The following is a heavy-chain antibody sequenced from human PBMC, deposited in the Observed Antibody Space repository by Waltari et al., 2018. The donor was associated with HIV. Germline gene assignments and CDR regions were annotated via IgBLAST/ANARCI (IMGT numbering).Heavy chain of an antibody. CDR1: GFTVSSNY. V-gene: IGHV3-53*01. J-gene: IGHJ4*02. D-gene: IGHD6-19*01. CDR3: ARASGWLVFDY. Sequence: EVQLVESGGGLLQPGGSLRLSCAASGFTVSSNYMSWVGQAPGKGLEWVSVIYSGGSTYYADSVKGRFSISRDTSKNTLYLQMNSLRAEDTAVYYCARASGWLVFDYWGQGTLVTVPS. CDR2: IYSGGST.